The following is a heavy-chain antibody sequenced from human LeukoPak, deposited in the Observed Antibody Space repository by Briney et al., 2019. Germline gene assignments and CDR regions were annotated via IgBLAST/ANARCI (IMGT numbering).Heavy chain of an antibody. CDR2: IYSGGST. V-gene: IGHV3-53*01. Sequence: GGSLRLSCAASGFTFSSYSMNWVRQAPGKGLEWASVIYSGGSTYYADSVKGRFTISRDNSKNTLYLQMNSLRAEDTAVYYCARDNIYWGQGTLVTVSS. D-gene: IGHD2/OR15-2a*01. CDR3: ARDNIY. J-gene: IGHJ4*02. CDR1: GFTFSSYS.